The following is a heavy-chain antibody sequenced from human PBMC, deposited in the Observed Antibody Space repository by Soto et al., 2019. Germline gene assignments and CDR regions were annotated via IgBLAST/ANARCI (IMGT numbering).Heavy chain of an antibody. D-gene: IGHD3-10*01. V-gene: IGHV4-31*03. Sequence: QVQLQESGPGLVKPSQTLSLICTVSGGSISSGGYSWSWIRQRPGKGLEWIGYIYNSGSTYYSTSLKSRLNISGDTSKNQFSLKLSSVTAADSAVYYCASAKGRSFFDYWGQGTLVTVSS. CDR2: IYNSGST. CDR3: ASAKGRSFFDY. J-gene: IGHJ4*02. CDR1: GGSISSGGYS.